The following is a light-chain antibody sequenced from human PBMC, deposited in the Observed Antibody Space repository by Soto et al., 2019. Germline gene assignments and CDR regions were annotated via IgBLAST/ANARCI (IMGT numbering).Light chain of an antibody. V-gene: IGKV1-39*01. CDR3: QQSYSTPIT. Sequence: IQMTQSPSSLSASVGDRVTITCRASQSISSYLNWYQQKPGKAPKLLIYAASSLQSGVPSRFSGSGSGTDFTLTISSLQPEDFATYYCQQSYSTPITFGQWTRLESK. CDR1: QSISSY. J-gene: IGKJ5*01. CDR2: AAS.